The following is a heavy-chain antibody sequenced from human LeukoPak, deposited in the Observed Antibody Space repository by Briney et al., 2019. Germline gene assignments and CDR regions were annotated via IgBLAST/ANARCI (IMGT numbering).Heavy chain of an antibody. V-gene: IGHV4-34*01. CDR3: AAYCSSTSCYRRLFDY. Sequence: SGTLSLTCAVYGGSFSGYYWSWIRQPPGKGLEWIGEINHSGSTNYNPSLKSRVTISVDTSKNQFSLKLSSVTAADTAVYYCAAYCSSTSCYRRLFDYWGQGTLVTVSS. J-gene: IGHJ4*02. CDR2: INHSGST. D-gene: IGHD2-2*02. CDR1: GGSFSGYY.